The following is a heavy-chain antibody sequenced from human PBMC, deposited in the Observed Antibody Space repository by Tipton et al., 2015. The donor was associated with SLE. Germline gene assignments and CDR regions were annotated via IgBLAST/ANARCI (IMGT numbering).Heavy chain of an antibody. J-gene: IGHJ4*02. Sequence: TLSLTCTVSGGSISSSSYYWGWIRQPPGKGLEWIGSVYYSGSTYYNPSLKSRVTISVDTSKNQFALRLRSVTAADTAVYYCARPDYCAGGTCYLDWGQGILVTVSS. CDR1: GGSISSSSYY. V-gene: IGHV4-39*06. CDR2: VYYSGST. CDR3: ARPDYCAGGTCYLD. D-gene: IGHD2-8*02.